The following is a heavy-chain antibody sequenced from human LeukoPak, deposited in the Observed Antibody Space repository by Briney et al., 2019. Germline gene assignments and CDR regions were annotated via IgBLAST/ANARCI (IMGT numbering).Heavy chain of an antibody. J-gene: IGHJ4*02. CDR2: INPNSGGT. D-gene: IGHD2-15*01. CDR3: ARVSGYCSGGSCYDY. V-gene: IGHV1-2*02. Sequence: ASVKVSCKASGYTFTGYYMHWVRQAPGQGLEWMGWINPNSGGTNYAQKLQGRVTMTRDTSISTAYTELSRLRSDDTAVYYCARVSGYCSGGSCYDYWGQGTLVTVSS. CDR1: GYTFTGYY.